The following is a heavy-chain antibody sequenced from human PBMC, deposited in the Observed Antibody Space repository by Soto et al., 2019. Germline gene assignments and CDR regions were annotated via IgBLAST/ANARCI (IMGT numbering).Heavy chain of an antibody. D-gene: IGHD3-16*01. V-gene: IGHV3-74*01. CDR3: ARVEIPPWGKFDP. Sequence: EVQLVESGGGLVQPGGSLRLSCEVSGFTFTNYWMHWVRQAPGKGLMWVSRINPDGRTTSYADSVKGRFIISRDNAKKTVYLQINSLRAEDTAVYYCARVEIPPWGKFDPWGQGPLVTVSS. J-gene: IGHJ5*02. CDR2: INPDGRTT. CDR1: GFTFTNYW.